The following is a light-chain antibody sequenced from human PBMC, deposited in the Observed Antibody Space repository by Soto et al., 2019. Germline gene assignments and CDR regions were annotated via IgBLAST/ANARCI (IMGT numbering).Light chain of an antibody. Sequence: EVVLTQSPGTLSLSPGERATLSCRASESVSASYLAWYQQKPGQSPRLLIYAVTSMAAGIPDRFSGTGSGTDFTLTINSLEPEDFAVYFCQQYGGSPPGYVFGQGTKLEIK. CDR3: QQYGGSPPGYV. CDR1: ESVSASY. CDR2: AVT. J-gene: IGKJ2*01. V-gene: IGKV3-20*01.